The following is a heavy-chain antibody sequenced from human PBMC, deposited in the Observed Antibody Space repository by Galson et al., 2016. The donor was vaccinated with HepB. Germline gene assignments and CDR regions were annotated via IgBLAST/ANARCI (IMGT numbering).Heavy chain of an antibody. J-gene: IGHJ3*02. CDR3: AKDRRLRSFDWLPTAFHI. D-gene: IGHD3-9*01. V-gene: IGHV3-23*01. Sequence: SLRLSCAASGFTFSNFPMSWLRQAPGKGLEWVSTISSDGNTYYADSVKGRFTISRDNFKNTLYLQMNSLRAEDSAVYYCAKDRRLRSFDWLPTAFHIWGQGTMSPSLQ. CDR1: GFTFSNFP. CDR2: ISSDGNT.